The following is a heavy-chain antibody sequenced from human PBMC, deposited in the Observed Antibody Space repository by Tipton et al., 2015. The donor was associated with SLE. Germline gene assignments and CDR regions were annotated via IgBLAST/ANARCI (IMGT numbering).Heavy chain of an antibody. CDR2: IYYSGST. D-gene: IGHD1-26*01. V-gene: IGHV4-59*01. J-gene: IGHJ6*03. CDR1: GGSRSSYD. CDR3: ASNSGTYYYYYYMDV. Sequence: LRLSCSVSGGSRSSYDWSWIRQSPGKGLEWIGYIYYSGSTNYNPSLKSRVTMSVDTSKNQFSLKLSSVTAADTAIYYCASNSGTYYYYYYMDVWGKGTTVTVSS.